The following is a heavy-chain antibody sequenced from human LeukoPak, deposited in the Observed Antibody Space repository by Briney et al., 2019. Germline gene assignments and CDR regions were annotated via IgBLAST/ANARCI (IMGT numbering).Heavy chain of an antibody. D-gene: IGHD6-19*01. V-gene: IGHV3-33*01. CDR1: GFTFRNHG. CDR3: ARALSVDSGWFYFHL. CDR2: IRFDASNT. J-gene: IGHJ4*02. Sequence: GTSLTLSCAASGFTFRNHGMHWVRQAPGKGLEWLAFIRFDASNTFYAASVKGRSTISRDNSKNTLSLQLNSLKAEDTDLYDCARALSVDSGWFYFHLWGQGALVTVSS.